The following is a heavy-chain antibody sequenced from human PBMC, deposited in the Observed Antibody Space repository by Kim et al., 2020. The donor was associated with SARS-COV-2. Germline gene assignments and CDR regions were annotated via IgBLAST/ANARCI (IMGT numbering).Heavy chain of an antibody. CDR1: GGSFSGYY. CDR2: INHSGST. J-gene: IGHJ4*02. D-gene: IGHD3-10*01. V-gene: IGHV4-34*01. Sequence: SETLSLTCAVYGGSFSGYYWSWIRQPPGKGLEWIGEINHSGSTNYNPSLKSRVTISVDTSKNQFSLKLSSVTAADTAVYYCASRTRRYGSGSYYIPPHDYWGQGTLVTVSS. CDR3: ASRTRRYGSGSYYIPPHDY.